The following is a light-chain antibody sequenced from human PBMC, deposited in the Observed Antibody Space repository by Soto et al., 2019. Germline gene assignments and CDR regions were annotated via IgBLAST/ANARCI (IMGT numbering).Light chain of an antibody. Sequence: EIVLTQSPGTLSLSPGERATLSCRASQSVSSSYLTWYQQKPGQAPRLLIYGASSRATGIPDRFSGSGSGTEFTLTIIRLEPEDLAVYYCQQYGSSSYTFGQGTKLEIK. V-gene: IGKV3-20*01. CDR2: GAS. CDR3: QQYGSSSYT. CDR1: QSVSSSY. J-gene: IGKJ2*01.